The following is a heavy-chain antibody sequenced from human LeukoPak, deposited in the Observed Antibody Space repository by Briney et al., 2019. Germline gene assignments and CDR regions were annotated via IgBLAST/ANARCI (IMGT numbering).Heavy chain of an antibody. D-gene: IGHD6-19*01. J-gene: IGHJ6*03. V-gene: IGHV3-7*01. Sequence: QSGGSLRLSCAASGFTFSSYWMSWVRQAPGKGLEWVANIKQDGSEKYYVDSVKGRFTISRDNAKNSLYLQMNSLRAEDTAVYYCARDRYSSGWSDYMDVWGKGTAVTVSS. CDR2: IKQDGSEK. CDR1: GFTFSSYW. CDR3: ARDRYSSGWSDYMDV.